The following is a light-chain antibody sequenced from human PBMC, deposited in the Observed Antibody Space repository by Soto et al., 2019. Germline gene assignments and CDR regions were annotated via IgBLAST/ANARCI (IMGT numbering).Light chain of an antibody. V-gene: IGKV3-11*01. CDR2: DAS. CDR1: QSVSSY. Sequence: EIVLTQSPATLSLSTGERATLSCRASQSVSSYLAWYQQRPGQAPRLLIYDASNRATGIPARFSGSGSGSDFSLTISRLEPEDSAMYYCQHYNFWPHSFGQGTKVDIK. J-gene: IGKJ2*01. CDR3: QHYNFWPHS.